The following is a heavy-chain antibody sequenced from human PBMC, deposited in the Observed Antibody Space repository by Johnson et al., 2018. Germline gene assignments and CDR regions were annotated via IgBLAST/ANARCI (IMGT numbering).Heavy chain of an antibody. CDR3: VRDHYCINSVCSYNGMDV. D-gene: IGHD2-8*01. V-gene: IGHV4-59*01. CDR1: GGSISNYY. CDR2: IFDSGTT. J-gene: IGHJ6*01. Sequence: QVQLQESVPGLVKPSETXSLTCTVSGGSISNYYWSWVRQPPGKGLEWIGYIFDSGTTNYNPSLKSRVTISVDTSKNQLSLNLRSVSAADTAVYYCVRDHYCINSVCSYNGMDVWGQGTTVTVSS.